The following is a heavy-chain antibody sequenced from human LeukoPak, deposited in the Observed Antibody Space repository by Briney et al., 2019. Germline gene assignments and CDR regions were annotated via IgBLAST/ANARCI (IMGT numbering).Heavy chain of an antibody. CDR1: GFTFSIYG. D-gene: IGHD4-23*01. J-gene: IGHJ6*03. CDR2: IRYDGSNK. V-gene: IGHV3-30*02. CDR3: AKTAVASGGYMDV. Sequence: GGSLRLSCAASGFTFSIYGIHWVRQAPGKGLERVAFIRYDGSNKYYADSVKGRFTISRDNSKKTLYLQMNSLRAEDTAVYYCAKTAVASGGYMDVWGKGTTVTVSS.